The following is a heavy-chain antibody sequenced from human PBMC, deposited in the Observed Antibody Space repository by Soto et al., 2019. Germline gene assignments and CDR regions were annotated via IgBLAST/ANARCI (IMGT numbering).Heavy chain of an antibody. CDR3: ARGDYYYGMDV. CDR1: GGSVSSGSYY. J-gene: IGHJ6*02. V-gene: IGHV4-61*01. CDR2: IYYSGST. Sequence: QVQLQESGPGLVKPSETLSLTCTVSGGSVSSGSYYWSWIRQPPGKGLEWIGYIYYSGSTNYNPALKSXXTXSXXTSKNQFSLKLSSVTAADTAVYYCARGDYYYGMDVWGQGTTVTVSS.